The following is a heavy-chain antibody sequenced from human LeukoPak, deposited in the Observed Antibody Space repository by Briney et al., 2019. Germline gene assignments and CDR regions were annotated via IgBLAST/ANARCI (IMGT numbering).Heavy chain of an antibody. CDR2: IIPILGIA. CDR3: ARDPSPGYDFWSGYWNP. D-gene: IGHD3-3*01. CDR1: GGTFSSYA. Sequence: SVKVSCKASGGTFSSYAISWVRQAPGQGLEWMGRIIPILGIANYAQKFQGRVTITADKSTSTAYMELSSLRSEDTAVYYCARDPSPGYDFWSGYWNPWGQGTLVTVSS. V-gene: IGHV1-69*04. J-gene: IGHJ5*02.